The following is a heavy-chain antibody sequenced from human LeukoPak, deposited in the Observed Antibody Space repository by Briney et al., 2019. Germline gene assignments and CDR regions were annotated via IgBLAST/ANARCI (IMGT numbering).Heavy chain of an antibody. J-gene: IGHJ6*02. V-gene: IGHV1-69*13. CDR3: ASRREYERIKTGLYYYYGMDV. CDR1: GGTFSSYA. CDR2: IIPIFGTA. D-gene: IGHD2/OR15-2a*01. Sequence: SVKVSCTASGGTFSSYAISWVRQAPGQGLEWMGGIIPIFGTANYAQKFQGRVTITADESTSTAYMELSSLRSEDTAVYYCASRREYERIKTGLYYYYGMDVWGQGTTVTVSS.